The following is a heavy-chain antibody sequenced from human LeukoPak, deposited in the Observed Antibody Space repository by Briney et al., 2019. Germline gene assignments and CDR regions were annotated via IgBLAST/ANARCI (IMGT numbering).Heavy chain of an antibody. CDR3: ARDIVVVVAATRYNWFDP. CDR1: GDSVSSNSAA. Sequence: SQTLSLTCAISGDSVSSNSAAWNWIRQSPSRGLKWLGRTYYRSKWYNDYAVSVKSRITINPDTSKNQFSLQLNSVTPEDTAVYYCARDIVVVVAATRYNWFDPWGQGTLVTVSS. V-gene: IGHV6-1*01. D-gene: IGHD2-15*01. J-gene: IGHJ5*02. CDR2: TYYRSKWYN.